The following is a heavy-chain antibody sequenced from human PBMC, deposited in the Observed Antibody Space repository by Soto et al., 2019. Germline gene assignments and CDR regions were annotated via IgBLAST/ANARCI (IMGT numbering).Heavy chain of an antibody. J-gene: IGHJ5*02. V-gene: IGHV6-1*01. CDR1: GDSVSSNSAA. CDR3: ARNFRAGYSSMPGFDP. CDR2: TYYRSKWYN. D-gene: IGHD6-13*01. Sequence: SETLSLTCAISGDSVSSNSAAWNWIRQSPSRGLEWLGRTYYRSKWYNDYAVSVKSRITINPDTSKNQFSLQLNSVTPEDTAVYYCARNFRAGYSSMPGFDPWGQGTLVTVSS.